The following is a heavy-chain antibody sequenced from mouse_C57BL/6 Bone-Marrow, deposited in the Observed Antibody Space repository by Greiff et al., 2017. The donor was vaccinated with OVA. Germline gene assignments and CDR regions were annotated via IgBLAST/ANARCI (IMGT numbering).Heavy chain of an antibody. V-gene: IGHV1-52*01. J-gene: IGHJ4*01. Sequence: VQLQQPGAELVRPGSSVKLSCKASGYTFTSYWMHWVKPRPIQGLEWIGNIDPSDSETPSNQKFKDKATLTVDKSSSTAYMQLSSLTSEDSAVYDCARKGGGYSYAMDDWGQGTTVTVSS. D-gene: IGHD2-3*01. CDR2: IDPSDSET. CDR1: GYTFTSYW. CDR3: ARKGGGYSYAMDD.